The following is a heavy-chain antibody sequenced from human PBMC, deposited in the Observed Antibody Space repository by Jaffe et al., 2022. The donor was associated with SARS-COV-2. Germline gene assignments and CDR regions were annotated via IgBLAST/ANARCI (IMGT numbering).Heavy chain of an antibody. D-gene: IGHD2-15*01. Sequence: QVQLVESGGGVVQPGRSLRLSCAASGFTFSSYGMHWVRQAPGKGLEWVAVISYDGSNKYYADSVKGRFTISRDNSKNTLYLQMNSLRAEDTAVYYCAKEGPEDIVVVVAATYYYGMDVWGQGTTVTVSS. J-gene: IGHJ6*02. CDR3: AKEGPEDIVVVVAATYYYGMDV. CDR1: GFTFSSYG. CDR2: ISYDGSNK. V-gene: IGHV3-30*18.